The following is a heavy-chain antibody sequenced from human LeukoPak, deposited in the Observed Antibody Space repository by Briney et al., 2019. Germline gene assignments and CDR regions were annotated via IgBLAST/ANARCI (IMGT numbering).Heavy chain of an antibody. CDR2: ISADNGDT. Sequence: ASVKVSCKASGYTFTNHGFSWVRQAPGQGLEWMGWISADNGDTNYAQKFQDRITLTTHTSTSTAYMDLGSLRSDDTAVYYCARDRGSLAVSDSRTSDFWGQGTLVTVSS. D-gene: IGHD6-19*01. CDR3: ARDRGSLAVSDSRTSDF. CDR1: GYTFTNHG. J-gene: IGHJ4*02. V-gene: IGHV1-18*01.